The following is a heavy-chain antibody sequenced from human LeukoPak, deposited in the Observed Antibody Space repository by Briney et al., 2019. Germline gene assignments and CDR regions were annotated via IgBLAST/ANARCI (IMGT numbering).Heavy chain of an antibody. J-gene: IGHJ6*03. V-gene: IGHV1-2*02. D-gene: IGHD1-1*01. CDR1: GYTFTGYY. Sequence: ASVKVSCKASGYTFTGYYMHWVRQAPGQGLEWMGWINPNSGGTNYAQKFQGRVTMTRDTSISTAYMELSRLRSDDTAVYYCARGPNEKSNFQYYNHMDVWGKGTTVTVS. CDR3: ARGPNEKSNFQYYNHMDV. CDR2: INPNSGGT.